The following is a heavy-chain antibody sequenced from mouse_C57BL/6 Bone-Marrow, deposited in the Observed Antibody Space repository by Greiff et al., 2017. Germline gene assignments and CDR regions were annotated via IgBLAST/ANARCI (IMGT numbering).Heavy chain of an antibody. CDR2: IYPGSGNA. Sequence: VQLQQSGAELVRPGASVKLSCKASGYTFTDYYINWVKQRPGQGLEWIARIYPGSGNAYYNEKFKGKATLTAEKSSSTAYMQLSSLTSEDSAVYFCAIYYGSSVFAYWGQGTLVTVSA. CDR3: AIYYGSSVFAY. V-gene: IGHV1-76*01. J-gene: IGHJ3*01. CDR1: GYTFTDYY. D-gene: IGHD1-1*01.